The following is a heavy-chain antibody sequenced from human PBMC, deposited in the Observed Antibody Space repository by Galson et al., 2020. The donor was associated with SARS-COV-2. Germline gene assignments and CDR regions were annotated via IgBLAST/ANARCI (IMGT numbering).Heavy chain of an antibody. Sequence: GSLKIPCECPGFPFNLHDITWVRQPPANGLGSVSSISYICHYIYYADSVEGRFTISRDNAKNSLYLHMNSLRAEDSAVYYCARDGSWAMYGMDVWGQGTTVTVSS. V-gene: IGHV3-21*01. CDR2: ISYICHYI. D-gene: IGHD1-26*01. J-gene: IGHJ6*02. CDR1: GFPFNLHD. CDR3: ARDGSWAMYGMDV.